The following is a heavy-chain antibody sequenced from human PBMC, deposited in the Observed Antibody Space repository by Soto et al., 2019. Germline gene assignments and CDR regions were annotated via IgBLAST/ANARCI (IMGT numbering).Heavy chain of an antibody. Sequence: SETLSLTCTVSGGSISSSSYYWGWIRQPPGKGLEWIGSIYYSGSTYYNPSLKSRVTISVDTSKNQFSLKLSSVTAADTAVYYCARVTTTFWDYWGQGTLVTVS. CDR2: IYYSGST. J-gene: IGHJ4*02. CDR3: ARVTTTFWDY. D-gene: IGHD4-17*01. CDR1: GGSISSSSYY. V-gene: IGHV4-39*01.